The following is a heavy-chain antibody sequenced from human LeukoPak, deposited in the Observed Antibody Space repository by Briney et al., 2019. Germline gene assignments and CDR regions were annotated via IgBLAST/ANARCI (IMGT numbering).Heavy chain of an antibody. CDR2: ISAYNGNT. V-gene: IGHV1-18*01. CDR1: GYTFTSYG. CDR3: ARVVVYYDSSGYLTYFDY. D-gene: IGHD3-22*01. Sequence: ASVKVSCKASGYTFTSYGISWVRQAPGQGLEWMGWISAYNGNTNYAQKLQGRVTMTTDTSTSTVYMELRSLRSDDTAVYYCARVVVYYDSSGYLTYFDYWGQGTLVTVSS. J-gene: IGHJ4*02.